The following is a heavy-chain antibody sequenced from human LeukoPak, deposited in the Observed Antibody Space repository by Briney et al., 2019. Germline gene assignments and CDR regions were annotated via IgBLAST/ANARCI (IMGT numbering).Heavy chain of an antibody. CDR3: AREGAVFDY. J-gene: IGHJ4*02. CDR1: GFTFSSHS. Sequence: GGSLRLSCAASGFTFSSHSMNWVRQAPGKGLEWVSYISSSGSTIYYADSVKGRFTISRDNAKNSLYLQMNSLRAEDTAVYYCAREGAVFDYWGQGTLVTVSS. D-gene: IGHD1-26*01. V-gene: IGHV3-48*04. CDR2: ISSSGSTI.